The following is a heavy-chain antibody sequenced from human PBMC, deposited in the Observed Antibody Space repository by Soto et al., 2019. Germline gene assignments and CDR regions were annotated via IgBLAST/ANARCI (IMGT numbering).Heavy chain of an antibody. CDR2: IIPIFGTA. J-gene: IGHJ4*02. D-gene: IGHD2-15*01. Sequence: QVQLVQSGAEVKKPGSSVKVSCKASGGTFSSYAISWVRQAPGQGLEWMGGIIPIFGTANYAQKFQGRVTITADESTGTAYMELSSLRSEDTAVYYCARDKVQQRGYCSGGSCYPFDYWGQGTLVIVSS. V-gene: IGHV1-69*12. CDR1: GGTFSSYA. CDR3: ARDKVQQRGYCSGGSCYPFDY.